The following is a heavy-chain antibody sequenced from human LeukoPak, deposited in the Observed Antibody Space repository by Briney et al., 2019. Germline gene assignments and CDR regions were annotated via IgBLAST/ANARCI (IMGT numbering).Heavy chain of an antibody. CDR1: GFTFSSYA. J-gene: IGHJ4*02. D-gene: IGHD6-13*01. Sequence: QAGGSLRLSCAASGFTFSSYAMSWVRQAPGKGLEWVSAISGSGGSTYYADSVKGRFTISRDNSKNTLYLQMNSLRAEDTAVYYCAKVKTIAADNAYYFDYWGQGTLVTVSS. CDR2: ISGSGGST. CDR3: AKVKTIAADNAYYFDY. V-gene: IGHV3-23*01.